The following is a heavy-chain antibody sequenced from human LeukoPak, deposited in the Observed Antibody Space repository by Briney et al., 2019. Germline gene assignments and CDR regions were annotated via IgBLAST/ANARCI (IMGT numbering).Heavy chain of an antibody. CDR2: IRGDGDST. Sequence: TGGCLRLSCAASGFTFRSNAMTWVRQAPGKGLEWVSTIRGDGDSTHNADSVKGRFTISRDSSKNTLYLEMNSLSAEDTAIYYCSKGQELDDGLLESWGRGTLVTVCS. V-gene: IGHV3-23*01. D-gene: IGHD1-1*01. CDR3: SKGQELDDGLLES. J-gene: IGHJ4*02. CDR1: GFTFRSNA.